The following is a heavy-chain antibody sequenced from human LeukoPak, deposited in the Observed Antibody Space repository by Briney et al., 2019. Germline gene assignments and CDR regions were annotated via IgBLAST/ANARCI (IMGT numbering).Heavy chain of an antibody. CDR2: ISGSGGST. CDR1: GFTFSNHA. Sequence: GGSLRLSCAASGFTFSNHAMTWVRQAPGKGLEWVSGISGSGGSTFYADSVKGRFTISRDNSKNTLYLQMNSLRADDTAVYHCAKEEGAAAGHSAIDYWGQGTLVTLSS. J-gene: IGHJ4*02. V-gene: IGHV3-23*01. D-gene: IGHD6-13*01. CDR3: AKEEGAAAGHSAIDY.